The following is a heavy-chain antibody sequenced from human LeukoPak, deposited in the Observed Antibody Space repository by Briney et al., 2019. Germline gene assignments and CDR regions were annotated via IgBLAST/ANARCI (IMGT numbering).Heavy chain of an antibody. CDR3: AFGPHQQWLLADY. Sequence: GGSLRLSCAVSGVSFSSYAVGWVRQTPGKGLQLVSTITGSGDSTFYADSVNGRFTVSRDNSKNTLYLQMSSLRADDTALYYCAFGPHQQWLLADYWGQGTLVTVSS. CDR1: GVSFSSYA. V-gene: IGHV3-23*01. J-gene: IGHJ4*02. CDR2: ITGSGDST. D-gene: IGHD6-19*01.